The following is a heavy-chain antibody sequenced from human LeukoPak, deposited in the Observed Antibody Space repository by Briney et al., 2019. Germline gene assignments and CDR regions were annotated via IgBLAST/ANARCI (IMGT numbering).Heavy chain of an antibody. J-gene: IGHJ4*02. CDR1: GGSISSYY. V-gene: IGHV4-59*08. D-gene: IGHD2-15*01. CDR2: VYYSGST. Sequence: SETLSLTCTVAGGSISSYYWSWIRQPPRKGLEWIGDVYYSGSTNYNPSLKSRVTISVDTSKNQFSLKLSSVTAADTAVYYCARNHLGYCSGGSCYPDYWGQGTLVTVSS. CDR3: ARNHLGYCSGGSCYPDY.